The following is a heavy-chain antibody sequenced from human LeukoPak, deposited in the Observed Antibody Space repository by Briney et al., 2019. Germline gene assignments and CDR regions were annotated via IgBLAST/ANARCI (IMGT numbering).Heavy chain of an antibody. Sequence: GRSLRLSCAASGFTFSSYGMHWVRQAPGKGLEWVSGISWNSGSIGYADSVKGRFTISRDNAKNSLYLQMNSLRAEDMALYYCAKGRGYSYGQEAFNIWGQGTMVTVSS. CDR3: AKGRGYSYGQEAFNI. D-gene: IGHD5-18*01. J-gene: IGHJ3*02. CDR1: GFTFSSYG. CDR2: ISWNSGSI. V-gene: IGHV3-9*03.